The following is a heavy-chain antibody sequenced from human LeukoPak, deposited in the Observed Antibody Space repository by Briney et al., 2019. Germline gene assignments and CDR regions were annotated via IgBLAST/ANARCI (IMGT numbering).Heavy chain of an antibody. D-gene: IGHD2-2*01. V-gene: IGHV1-18*01. CDR1: GYTFTSYG. J-gene: IGHJ5*02. Sequence: GASVKVSCKASGYTFTSYGISWVRQAPGQGLEWMGWISAYNGNTNYAQKLQGRVTMTTDTSISTAYMELSRLRSDDTAVYYCAREGGDCSSTSCRPPHWFDPWGQGTLVTVSS. CDR3: AREGGDCSSTSCRPPHWFDP. CDR2: ISAYNGNT.